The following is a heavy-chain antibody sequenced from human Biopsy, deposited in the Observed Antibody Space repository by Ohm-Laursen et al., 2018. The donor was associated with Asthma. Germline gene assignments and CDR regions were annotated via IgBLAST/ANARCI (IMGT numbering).Heavy chain of an antibody. CDR2: INWNGGST. CDR1: GFTFDDYG. Sequence: SLRLSCSASGFTFDDYGMSWVRQAPGKGLDWVSGINWNGGSTGYADSVKGRFTISGGNAKNSLYLQMNSLRAEDTALYHCGRDMGGFGSGWFPVEFWGQGTLVTVSS. CDR3: GRDMGGFGSGWFPVEF. V-gene: IGHV3-20*01. J-gene: IGHJ4*02. D-gene: IGHD6-19*01.